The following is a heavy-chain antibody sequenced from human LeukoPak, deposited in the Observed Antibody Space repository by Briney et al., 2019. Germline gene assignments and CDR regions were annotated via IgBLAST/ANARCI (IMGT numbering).Heavy chain of an antibody. V-gene: IGHV5-51*01. CDR2: IYPGDSGT. Sequence: GESLKISCKVSGYSFTTYWIGWVRQMPEKGLEWLGIIYPGDSGTRYNPSFQGQVTISADKSVRTAYLQWSSLKASDTAMYYCARPNITSYYDSRGYDAFDVWGQGTMVTVSS. CDR3: ARPNITSYYDSRGYDAFDV. J-gene: IGHJ3*01. D-gene: IGHD3-22*01. CDR1: GYSFTTYW.